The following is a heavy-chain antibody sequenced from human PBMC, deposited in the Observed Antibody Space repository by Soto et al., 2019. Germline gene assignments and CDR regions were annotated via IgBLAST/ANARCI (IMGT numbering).Heavy chain of an antibody. CDR1: GFTFSSYV. CDR3: AKDSTAVHDY. CDR2: ISYDGSNK. V-gene: IGHV3-30*18. D-gene: IGHD1-1*01. J-gene: IGHJ4*02. Sequence: QVQLVESGGGVVQPGRSLRLSCAASGFTFSSYVMHWVRQAPGKGLEWVAVISYDGSNKYYADSVKGRFTISRDNSKNTLYLQMNSLRAEDTAVYYCAKDSTAVHDYWGQGTLVTVSS.